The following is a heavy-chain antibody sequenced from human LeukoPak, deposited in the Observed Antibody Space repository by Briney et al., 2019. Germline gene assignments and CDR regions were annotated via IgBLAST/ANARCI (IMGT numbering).Heavy chain of an antibody. Sequence: GGSLRLSCAASGFTFSSYAMNWVRQPPGKGLGGVSYISSIGSTINYADSVKGRLTISRDNTNNSLYLQMNSLRAEDTAVYYCAELGITMIGGVWGKGTTVTISS. J-gene: IGHJ6*04. CDR2: ISSIGSTI. CDR3: AELGITMIGGV. D-gene: IGHD3-10*02. CDR1: GFTFSSYA. V-gene: IGHV3-48*03.